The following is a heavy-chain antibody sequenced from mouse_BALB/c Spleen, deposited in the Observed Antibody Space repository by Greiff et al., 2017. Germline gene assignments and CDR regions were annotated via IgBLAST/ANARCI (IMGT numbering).Heavy chain of an antibody. CDR3: ARRGDRYDVGGTMDY. V-gene: IGHV5-9-3*01. CDR1: GFTFSSYA. Sequence: EVHLVESGGGLVKPGGSLKLSCAASGFTFSSYAMSWVRQTPEKRLEWVATISSGGSYTYYPDSVKGRFTISRDNAKNTLYLQMSSLRSEDTAMYYCARRGDRYDVGGTMDYWGQGTSVTVSS. J-gene: IGHJ4*01. CDR2: ISSGGSYT. D-gene: IGHD2-14*01.